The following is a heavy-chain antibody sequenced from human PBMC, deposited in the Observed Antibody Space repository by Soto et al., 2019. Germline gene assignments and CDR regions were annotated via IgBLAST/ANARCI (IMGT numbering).Heavy chain of an antibody. Sequence: SQTLSLTCAISGDSVSSNSAAWNWIRQSPSRGLEWLGRTYYRSKWYNDYAVSVKSRITINPDTSKNQFSLQLNSVTPEDTAVYYCAREALITMVRGVIGPTKYYYYYMDVWGKGTTVTVSS. D-gene: IGHD3-10*01. CDR1: GDSVSSNSAA. CDR2: TYYRSKWYN. V-gene: IGHV6-1*01. J-gene: IGHJ6*03. CDR3: AREALITMVRGVIGPTKYYYYYMDV.